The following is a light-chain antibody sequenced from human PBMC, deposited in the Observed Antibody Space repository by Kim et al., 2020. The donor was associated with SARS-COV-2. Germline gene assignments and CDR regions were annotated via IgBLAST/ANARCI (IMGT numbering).Light chain of an antibody. CDR2: KAS. CDR3: QQYNDYPLT. Sequence: DIQMTQSPSILSASVGDRVTITCRASQSINSWLAWYQQKPGKAPKLLIYKASSLESAVPSRFSGSGSGTEFTLTISSLQPDDFATYYCQQYNDYPLTFGGGTKVDIK. CDR1: QSINSW. J-gene: IGKJ4*01. V-gene: IGKV1-5*03.